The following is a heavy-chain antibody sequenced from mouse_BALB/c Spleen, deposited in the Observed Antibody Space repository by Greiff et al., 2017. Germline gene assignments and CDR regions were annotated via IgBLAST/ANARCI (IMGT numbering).Heavy chain of an antibody. CDR1: GYTFTSYW. CDR2: IYPGNSDT. CDR3: TFGSSYDYFDD. V-gene: IGHV1-5*01. D-gene: IGHD1-1*01. J-gene: IGHJ2*01. Sequence: EVQLQQSGTVLARPGASVKMSCKASGYTFTSYWMHWVKQRPGQGLEWIGAIYPGNSDTSYNQKFKGKAKLTAVTSTSTADMELSSQTNEDAAVYYCTFGSSYDYFDDWGQGTTLTVSS.